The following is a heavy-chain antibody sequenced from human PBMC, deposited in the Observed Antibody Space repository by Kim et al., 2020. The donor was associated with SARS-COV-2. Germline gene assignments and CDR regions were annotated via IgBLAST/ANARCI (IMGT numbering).Heavy chain of an antibody. J-gene: IGHJ6*02. V-gene: IGHV4-34*01. CDR3: ARRFMDV. D-gene: IGHD3-3*01. CDR2: HSGST. Sequence: HSGSTNYNPTLQSRVTISVDTSNNHFSLKLSSVTAADTAVYYCARRFMDVWGQGTTVTVSS.